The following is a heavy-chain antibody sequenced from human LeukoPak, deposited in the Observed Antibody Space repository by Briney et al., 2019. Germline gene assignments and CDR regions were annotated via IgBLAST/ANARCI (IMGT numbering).Heavy chain of an antibody. V-gene: IGHV3-7*01. Sequence: GGSLRLSCAASGFTFSTHWMSWFRQAPGMGLEWLGNIKEDGSEKYYLDSVRGRFTISRDSAKNSLYLQMNSLRAEDTAVYYCARVGSGSSYRPFDYWGQGTLVTVSS. D-gene: IGHD3-10*01. CDR3: ARVGSGSSYRPFDY. CDR2: IKEDGSEK. J-gene: IGHJ4*02. CDR1: GFTFSTHW.